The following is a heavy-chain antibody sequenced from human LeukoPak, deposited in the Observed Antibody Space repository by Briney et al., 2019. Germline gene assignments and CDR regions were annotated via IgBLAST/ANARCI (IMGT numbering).Heavy chain of an antibody. Sequence: GGSLGLSCAASGFTFSSYGMNWVRQAPGKGLEWVAFIRYDGSNKYYADSVKGRFTISRDNSKNTLYLQMNSLRAEDTAVYYCAKDSAVLWFGELLGGFDYWGQGTLVTVSS. CDR3: AKDSAVLWFGELLGGFDY. D-gene: IGHD3-10*01. V-gene: IGHV3-30*02. CDR2: IRYDGSNK. J-gene: IGHJ4*02. CDR1: GFTFSSYG.